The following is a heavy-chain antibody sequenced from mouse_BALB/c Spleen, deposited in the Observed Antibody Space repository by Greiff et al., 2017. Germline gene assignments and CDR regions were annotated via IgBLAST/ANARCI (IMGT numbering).Heavy chain of an antibody. J-gene: IGHJ4*01. CDR2: IWAGGST. Sequence: QVQLKQSGPGLVAPSQSLSITCTVSGFSLTSYGVHWVRQPPGKGLEWLGVIWAGGSTNYNSALMSRLSISKDNSKSQVFLKMNSLQTDDTAMYYCARDLRLVMDYWGQGTSVTVSS. CDR3: ARDLRLVMDY. V-gene: IGHV2-9*02. CDR1: GFSLTSYG. D-gene: IGHD1-1*02.